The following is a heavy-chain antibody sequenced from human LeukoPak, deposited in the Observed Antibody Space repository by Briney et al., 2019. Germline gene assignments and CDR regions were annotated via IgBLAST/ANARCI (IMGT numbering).Heavy chain of an antibody. V-gene: IGHV3-74*01. J-gene: IGHJ4*02. CDR1: GFTFRSHW. CDR3: AKQVRYDIPMPFDY. D-gene: IGHD3-9*01. CDR2: IDGDESAT. Sequence: GGSLRLSCAASGFTFRSHWMHWVRQVPGKGLIWVSRIDGDESATYYGDSVKGRFTISRDNAKNTLYLQMNSLRAEDTAVYYCAKQVRYDIPMPFDYWGQGTLVTVSS.